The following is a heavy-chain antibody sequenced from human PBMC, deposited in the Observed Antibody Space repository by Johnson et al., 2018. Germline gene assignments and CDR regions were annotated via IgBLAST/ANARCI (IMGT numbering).Heavy chain of an antibody. CDR3: VDTGRSGWSRPRNDGFAI. V-gene: IGHV3-23*04. CDR1: GFTFSSYA. CDR2: SRGSGGST. J-gene: IGHJ3*02. Sequence: VQLVESGGGLVQPGGSLRLSCAASGFTFSSYAMTWVRQAPGKGLEWVSTSRGSGGSTYYADSVKGRFTISRDNSKNTLYLQMSSLRAEDTAVYYCVDTGRSGWSRPRNDGFAIWGQGTMVTVSS. D-gene: IGHD6-19*01.